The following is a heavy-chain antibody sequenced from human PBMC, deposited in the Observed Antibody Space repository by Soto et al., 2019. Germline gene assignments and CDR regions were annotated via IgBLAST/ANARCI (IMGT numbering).Heavy chain of an antibody. CDR1: GGTFSSYA. Sequence: QVQLVQSGAEVKKPGSSVKVSCKASGGTFSSYAISWVRQAPGQGLEWMGGIIPIFGTANYAQKFQGRVTXTXAXXTSTAYRELSSLRSEDTAVYYCARPAPNSNNWFDPWGQGTLVTVSS. CDR3: ARPAPNSNNWFDP. J-gene: IGHJ5*02. CDR2: IIPIFGTA. D-gene: IGHD1-1*01. V-gene: IGHV1-69*05.